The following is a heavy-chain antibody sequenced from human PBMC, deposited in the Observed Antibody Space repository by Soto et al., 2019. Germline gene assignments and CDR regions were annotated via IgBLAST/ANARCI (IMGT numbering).Heavy chain of an antibody. D-gene: IGHD2-8*01. CDR3: ALSSYCTNGVCYLDY. V-gene: IGHV1-2*04. J-gene: IGHJ4*02. CDR1: GDSFTGYY. CDR2: INPNSGGT. Sequence: ASVKLSCEASGDSFTGYYRHWVRQAPGQGLEWMGWINPNSGGTNYAQKFQGWVTMTRDTSISTAYMELSRLRSDDTAVYYCALSSYCTNGVCYLDYWGQGTLVTVSS.